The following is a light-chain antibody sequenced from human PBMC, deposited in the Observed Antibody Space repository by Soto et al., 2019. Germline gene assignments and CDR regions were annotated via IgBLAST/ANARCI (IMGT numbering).Light chain of an antibody. V-gene: IGKV1-39*01. Sequence: DIQMTQSPSSLSASVGDRVTITCRASQYIGDFLNWYQQTPGKPPKLLIFGASNLHIGVPSRFSGSGSGTEFTLTISNLQREDFATYYCQQSYFILGTFDRGTKVEI. J-gene: IGKJ1*01. CDR2: GAS. CDR3: QQSYFILGT. CDR1: QYIGDF.